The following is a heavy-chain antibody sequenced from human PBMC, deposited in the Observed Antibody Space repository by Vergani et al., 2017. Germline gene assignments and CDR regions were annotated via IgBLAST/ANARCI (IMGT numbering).Heavy chain of an antibody. CDR2: ISVSGGST. V-gene: IGHV3-23*01. J-gene: IGHJ6*02. D-gene: IGHD5-12*01. Sequence: EVQLLESGGDLVQPGGSLRLSCAASGFTFNHYAMNWVRQAPGKGLEWVSGISVSGGSTYYAGSVKGRFAISRDSSKNTLYLQMNSLCAGDTALYYCAKANPRNSGYDYLYYYHAMDVWGQGTTVTVSS. CDR3: AKANPRNSGYDYLYYYHAMDV. CDR1: GFTFNHYA.